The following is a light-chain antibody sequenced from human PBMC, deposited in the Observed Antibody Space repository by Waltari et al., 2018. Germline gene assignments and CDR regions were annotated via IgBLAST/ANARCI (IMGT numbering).Light chain of an antibody. J-gene: IGLJ2*01. CDR1: SSNIGAGYD. V-gene: IGLV1-40*01. CDR2: GNN. Sequence: QSVLTQPPSVSGAPGHRITISCTGTSSNIGAGYDVHWYLQLPGTAPKLLILGNNNRPSGVPDRFSASKSDTSASLAITGLQAEDEADYYCQSYDSSLSGVLFGGGTKLTVL. CDR3: QSYDSSLSGVL.